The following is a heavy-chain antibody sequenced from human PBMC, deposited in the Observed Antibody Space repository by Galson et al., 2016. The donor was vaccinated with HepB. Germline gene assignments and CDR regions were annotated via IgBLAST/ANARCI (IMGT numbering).Heavy chain of an antibody. D-gene: IGHD5-12*01. CDR1: GFTFSRYA. V-gene: IGHV3-30-3*01. J-gene: IGHJ4*02. CDR2: ISYDGTNK. Sequence: SLRLSCAASGFTFSRYAMHWVRQAPGKGLEWVAVISYDGTNKYYADSVKGRFTISRDNSKNTLYLQMNSLRIEDTSVYYCARVVRNVATLDYWAREPWSPSPQ. CDR3: ARVVRNVATLDY.